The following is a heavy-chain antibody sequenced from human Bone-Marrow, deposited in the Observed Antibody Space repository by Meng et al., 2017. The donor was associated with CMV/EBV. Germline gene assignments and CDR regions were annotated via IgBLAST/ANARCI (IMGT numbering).Heavy chain of an antibody. J-gene: IGHJ6*02. CDR3: AREEDV. V-gene: IGHV1-69*05. CDR2: ITPVLGAA. Sequence: SVKVSCKPSGGTLSSYAISWVRQAPGQGLEWMGGITPVLGAANYAQKFQGRVTITTDESTSTAYMELSSLRSEDTAVYYCAREEDVWGQGTTVTVSS. CDR1: GGTLSSYA.